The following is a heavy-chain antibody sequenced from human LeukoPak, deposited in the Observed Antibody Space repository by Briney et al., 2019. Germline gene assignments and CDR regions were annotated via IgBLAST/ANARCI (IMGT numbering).Heavy chain of an antibody. CDR1: GYTFTSYD. CDR2: MNPNSGNT. V-gene: IGHV1-8*01. CDR3: ASGIVGAWYYFDY. D-gene: IGHD1-26*01. J-gene: IGHJ4*02. Sequence: GASVKVSCKASGYTFTSYDINWVRQATGQGLEWMGWMNPNSGNTGYAQKFQGRVTMTRNTSISTAHMELSSLRSEDTAVYYCASGIVGAWYYFDYWGQGTLVTVSS.